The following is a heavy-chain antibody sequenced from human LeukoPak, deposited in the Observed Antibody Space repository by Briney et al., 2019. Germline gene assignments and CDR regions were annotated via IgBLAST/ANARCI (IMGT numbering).Heavy chain of an antibody. Sequence: GGSLRLSCAASGFTFNDYAMHWVRQAPGKGLEWVSLISWDSGNTYYSDSVKGRFTISRDNSKNSLSLQMNSLRAEDTALYYCAKGPGAAVAKRYIQHWGQGTLVTVSS. D-gene: IGHD6-19*01. CDR3: AKGPGAAVAKRYIQH. J-gene: IGHJ1*01. CDR1: GFTFNDYA. V-gene: IGHV3-43D*03. CDR2: ISWDSGNT.